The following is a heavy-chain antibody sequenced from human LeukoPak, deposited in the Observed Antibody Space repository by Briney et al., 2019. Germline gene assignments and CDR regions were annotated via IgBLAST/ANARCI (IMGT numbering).Heavy chain of an antibody. CDR1: GYTFTGYY. CDR2: INPNSGGT. J-gene: IGHJ1*01. V-gene: IGHV1-2*02. D-gene: IGHD2-21*02. Sequence: ASVKVSCKASGYTFTGYYMHWVRQAPGQGLEWMGWINPNSGGTNYAQKFQGRVTMTRDTSISTAYMELSRLRSDDTAVYFCARGPVKLAYCGGDCNPTEYFQHWGQGTLVTVSS. CDR3: ARGPVKLAYCGGDCNPTEYFQH.